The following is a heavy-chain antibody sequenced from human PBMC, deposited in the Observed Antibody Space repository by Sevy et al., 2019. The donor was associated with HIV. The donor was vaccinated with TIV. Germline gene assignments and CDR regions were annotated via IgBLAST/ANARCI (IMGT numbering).Heavy chain of an antibody. CDR2: ISGSGGNK. D-gene: IGHD5-18*01. CDR1: GFTFSSYA. CDR3: AKDGLWLSVAY. Sequence: GGSLRLSCAASGFTFSSYAMTWVRQAPGKGLEWVSSISGSGGNKYYADSVKGRFTISRDSSKNTVSLQMNSLRAEDTAVYYCAKDGLWLSVAYWGQGTLVTVSS. V-gene: IGHV3-23*01. J-gene: IGHJ4*02.